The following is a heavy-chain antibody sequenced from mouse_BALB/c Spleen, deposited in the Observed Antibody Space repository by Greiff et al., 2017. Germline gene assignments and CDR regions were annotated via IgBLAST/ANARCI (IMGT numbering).Heavy chain of an antibody. CDR2: ISSGGST. CDR3: ARGGVYDGYLYAMDY. Sequence: EVQLVESGGGLVKPGGSLKLSCAASGFTFSSYAMSWVRQTPEKRLEWVASISSGGSTYYPDSVKGRFTISRDNARNILYLQMSSLRSEDTAMYYCARGGVYDGYLYAMDYWGQGTSVTVSS. CDR1: GFTFSSYA. D-gene: IGHD2-3*01. J-gene: IGHJ4*01. V-gene: IGHV5-6-5*01.